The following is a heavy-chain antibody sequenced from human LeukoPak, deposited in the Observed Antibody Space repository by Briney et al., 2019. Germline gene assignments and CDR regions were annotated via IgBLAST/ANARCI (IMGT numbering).Heavy chain of an antibody. D-gene: IGHD3-10*01. V-gene: IGHV1-2*02. CDR3: ARFRAVIDYLIDY. Sequence: ASVKVSCKASGYTFTGYYMHRVRQAPGQGLEWMGWINPNSGGTNYAQKFQGRVTMTRDTSISTAYMELSRLRSDDTAVYYCARFRAVIDYLIDYWGQGTLVTVSS. CDR1: GYTFTGYY. J-gene: IGHJ4*02. CDR2: INPNSGGT.